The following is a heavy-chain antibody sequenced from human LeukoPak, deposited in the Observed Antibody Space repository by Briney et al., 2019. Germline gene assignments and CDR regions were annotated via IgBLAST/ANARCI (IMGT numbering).Heavy chain of an antibody. Sequence: SETLSLTCSVSGGSINTYYWSXXRQPAGKGLEWIGRIHSSGSTHYNPSLKSRVTMSLDTSKNQFSLKLTSVTAADTAVYYCARDNDFFDYWGQGTLVTVSS. V-gene: IGHV4-4*07. CDR3: ARDNDFFDY. J-gene: IGHJ4*02. CDR2: IHSSGST. CDR1: GGSINTYY.